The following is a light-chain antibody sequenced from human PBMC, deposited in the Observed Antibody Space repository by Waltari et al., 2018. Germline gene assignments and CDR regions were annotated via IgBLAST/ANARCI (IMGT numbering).Light chain of an antibody. J-gene: IGLJ2*01. CDR2: DVS. V-gene: IGLV2-14*03. CDR3: SSYTSSSTPLV. CDR1: SSDVGGYNY. Sequence: QSALTQPASVSGSPGQSITISCTGTSSDVGGYNYVPRYQQHPGKAPKLMIYDVSNRPSGVSNRFSGSKSGNTASLTISGLQAEDEADYYCSSYTSSSTPLVFGGGTKLTVL.